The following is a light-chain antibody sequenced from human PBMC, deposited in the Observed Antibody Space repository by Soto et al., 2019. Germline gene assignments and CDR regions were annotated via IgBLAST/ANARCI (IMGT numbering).Light chain of an antibody. CDR1: LSNIGDNA. CDR3: AAWDDSLNAL. CDR2: LND. J-gene: IGLJ1*01. Sequence: QSVLSQPPSLSATPGQRVNISCSGSLSNIGDNAVNWYQQLPGAAPKLLIYLNDQRPSGVPDRFSGSKSGTSAFLAISGLQSEDEADYYCAAWDDSLNALFGTGTKV. V-gene: IGLV1-44*01.